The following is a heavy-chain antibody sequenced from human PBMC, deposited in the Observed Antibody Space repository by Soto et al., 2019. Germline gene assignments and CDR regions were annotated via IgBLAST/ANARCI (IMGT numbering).Heavy chain of an antibody. J-gene: IGHJ6*02. D-gene: IGHD4-17*01. V-gene: IGHV3-30*18. CDR3: AKSQDYGGKRGYYYYYGMDV. Sequence: GGSLRLSCAASGFTFSSYGMHWVRQAPGKGLEWVAVISYDGSNKYYADSVKGRFTISRDNSKNTLYLQMNSLRAEDTAVYYCAKSQDYGGKRGYYYYYGMDVWGQGTTVTVSS. CDR1: GFTFSSYG. CDR2: ISYDGSNK.